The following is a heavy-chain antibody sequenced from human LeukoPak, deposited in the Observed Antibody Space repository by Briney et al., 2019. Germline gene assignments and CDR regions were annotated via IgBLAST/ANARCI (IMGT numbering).Heavy chain of an antibody. CDR3: ARGGGNGGGWVGHIYYMDV. D-gene: IGHD4-23*01. V-gene: IGHV4-38-2*02. Sequence: PSETLSLTCIVSGYSISSGYYWVWIRQPPGKGLEWIGSIYHSGSTYYNPSLKRRVTMAVDTSKNQFSMKLTSVTAADTAVYYRARGGGNGGGWVGHIYYMDVWGKGTTVTVSS. CDR1: GYSISSGYY. CDR2: IYHSGST. J-gene: IGHJ6*03.